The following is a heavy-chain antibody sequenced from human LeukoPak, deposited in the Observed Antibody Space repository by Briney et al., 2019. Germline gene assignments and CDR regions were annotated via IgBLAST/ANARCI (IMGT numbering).Heavy chain of an antibody. J-gene: IGHJ4*02. Sequence: PGGSLRLSCAASGFTFSSYGMHWVRQAPGKGLEWVAFIRYDGSNKYYADSVKGRFTISRDNSKNTLYLQMNSLRAEDTAVYYCAGGAGYSYGYWGQGTLVTVSS. D-gene: IGHD5-18*01. CDR1: GFTFSSYG. V-gene: IGHV3-30*02. CDR2: IRYDGSNK. CDR3: AGGAGYSYGY.